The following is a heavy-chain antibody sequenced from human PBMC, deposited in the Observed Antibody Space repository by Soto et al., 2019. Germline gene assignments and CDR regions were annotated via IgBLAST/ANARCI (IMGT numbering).Heavy chain of an antibody. J-gene: IGHJ3*02. V-gene: IGHV1-18*04. Sequence: ASVKVSCKTSGYTFTNHGINWVRQAPGQGLEWMGWINPYNANTNYAQKLQGRGTMTTDTSTSTAYMDVRSLTSDDTAVYYCARDRVAGIWGDAFDIWGQGTMVTVSS. CDR2: INPYNANT. CDR1: GYTFTNHG. D-gene: IGHD3-16*01. CDR3: ARDRVAGIWGDAFDI.